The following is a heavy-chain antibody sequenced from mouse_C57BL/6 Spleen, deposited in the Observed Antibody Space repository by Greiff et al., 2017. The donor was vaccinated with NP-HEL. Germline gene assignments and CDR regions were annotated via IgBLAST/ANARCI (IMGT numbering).Heavy chain of an antibody. CDR3: TRPTYYSHSEGYFDV. D-gene: IGHD2-12*01. V-gene: IGHV1-5*01. CDR2: IYPGNSDT. CDR1: GYTFTSYW. Sequence: EVKLVESGTVLARPGASVKMSCKTSGYTFTSYWMHWVKQRPGQGLEWIGAIYPGNSDTSYNQKFKGKAKLTAVTSASTAYMELSSLTNEDSAVYYCTRPTYYSHSEGYFDVWGTGTTVTVSS. J-gene: IGHJ1*03.